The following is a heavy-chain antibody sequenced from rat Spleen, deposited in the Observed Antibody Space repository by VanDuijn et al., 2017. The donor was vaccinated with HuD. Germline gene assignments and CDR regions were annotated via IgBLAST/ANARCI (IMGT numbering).Heavy chain of an antibody. CDR3: ARHPLIRGTGYWFAY. CDR2: ISSDGRRN. V-gene: IGHV5-29*01. J-gene: IGHJ3*01. CDR1: GFTFSDYY. Sequence: EVQLVESDGGLVQPGRSLKLSCAASGFTFSDYYMAWVRQAPTKGLEWVATISSDGRRNYYRDSVKGRFTISRDNAKSSLYLQMDSLRSADTATYYCARHPLIRGTGYWFAYWGQGTLVTVSS. D-gene: IGHD4-3*01.